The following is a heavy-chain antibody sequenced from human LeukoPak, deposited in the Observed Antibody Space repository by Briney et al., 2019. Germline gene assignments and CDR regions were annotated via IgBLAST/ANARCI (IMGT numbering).Heavy chain of an antibody. V-gene: IGHV1-18*01. J-gene: IGHJ4*02. D-gene: IGHD3-10*01. CDR2: ISTYNANT. Sequence: GASVKVSCKTSGYIFTDNGISWGRLAPGQGLEWMGWISTYNANTNYAQNLQGRVTMTRDTSTRTAYMELRSLRSDDTAVYYCARDVVAYGSGTYNYFDYWGQGTLVTVSS. CDR3: ARDVVAYGSGTYNYFDY. CDR1: GYIFTDNG.